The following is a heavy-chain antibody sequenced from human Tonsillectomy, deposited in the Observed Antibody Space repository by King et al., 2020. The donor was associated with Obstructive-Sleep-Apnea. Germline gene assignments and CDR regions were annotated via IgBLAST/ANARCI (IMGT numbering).Heavy chain of an antibody. CDR2: IDPSDSYT. Sequence: VQLVESGAEVKKPGESLRISCKGSGYSFTDYWITWVRQMPGKGLEWMGRIDPSDSYTNYSPSFQGPVPISVDKSITTAYIQWRSLKASDTAMYYCARRRGVYGSGSLGYWGQGTLVTVSS. CDR3: ARRRGVYGSGSLGY. J-gene: IGHJ4*02. CDR1: GYSFTDYW. V-gene: IGHV5-10-1*01. D-gene: IGHD3-10*01.